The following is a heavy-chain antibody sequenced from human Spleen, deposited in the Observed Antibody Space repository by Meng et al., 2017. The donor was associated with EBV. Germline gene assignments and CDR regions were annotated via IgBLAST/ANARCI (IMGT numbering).Heavy chain of an antibody. V-gene: IGHV4-4*02. D-gene: IGHD1-1*01. CDR2: IYHSGST. CDR3: ARDGSGSGTDFDY. J-gene: IGHJ4*02. Sequence: HVQLQVAGPGLVKPSGTLSLTCAGSGGSISSSNWWSWVRQPPGKGLEWIGEIYHSGSTNYNPSLKSRVTISVDKSKNQFSLKLSSVTAADTAVYYCARDGSGSGTDFDYWGQGTLVTVSS. CDR1: GGSISSSNW.